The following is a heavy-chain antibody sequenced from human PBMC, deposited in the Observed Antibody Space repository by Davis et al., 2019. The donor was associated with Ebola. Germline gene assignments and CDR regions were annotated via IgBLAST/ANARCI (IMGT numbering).Heavy chain of an antibody. CDR1: GYSFTSYW. CDR3: ARHGLVVVPAAVAPDV. CDR2: IDPSDSYT. D-gene: IGHD2-2*01. J-gene: IGHJ6*04. V-gene: IGHV5-10-1*01. Sequence: GESLKISCKGSGYSFTSYWISWVRQMPGKGLEWMGRIDPSDSYTNYSPSFQGHVTISADKSISTAYLQWSSLKASDTAMYYCARHGLVVVPAAVAPDVWGKGTTVTVAS.